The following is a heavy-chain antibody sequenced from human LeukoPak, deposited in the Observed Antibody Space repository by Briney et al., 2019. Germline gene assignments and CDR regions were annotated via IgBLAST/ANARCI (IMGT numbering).Heavy chain of an antibody. CDR2: IYYSGST. D-gene: IGHD2-21*02. CDR1: GGSISSYY. Sequence: SETLSLTCTVSGGSISSYYWSWIRQPPGKGLEWIGYIYYSGSTNYNPPLKSRVTISVDTSKNQSSLKLSSVTAADTAVYYCARGGNVVVTEGYFDYWGQGTLVTVSS. J-gene: IGHJ4*02. CDR3: ARGGNVVVTEGYFDY. V-gene: IGHV4-59*01.